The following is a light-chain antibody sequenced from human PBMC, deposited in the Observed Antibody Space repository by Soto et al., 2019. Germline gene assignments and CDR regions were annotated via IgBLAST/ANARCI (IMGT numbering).Light chain of an antibody. CDR2: EVT. CDR3: SSYTSGSTLYV. J-gene: IGLJ1*01. CDR1: SSDFYGYNY. V-gene: IGLV2-14*01. Sequence: QSVRTQPASVSGSPGQSITISCTGTSSDFYGYNYVSWYQQLPGKAPKLLIYEVTSRPSGVSNRFSGSKSGNTASLTISGLLAEDEADYYCSSYTSGSTLYVFGTGTKAPS.